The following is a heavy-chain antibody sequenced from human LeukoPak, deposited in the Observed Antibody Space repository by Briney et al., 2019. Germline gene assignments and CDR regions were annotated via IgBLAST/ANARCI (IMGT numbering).Heavy chain of an antibody. D-gene: IGHD5-18*01. CDR3: ARVRGNSYSDY. CDR2: ISYDGSNK. V-gene: IGHV3-30-3*01. J-gene: IGHJ4*02. Sequence: PGGSLRLSCAASGFTFSSYAMHWVRQAPGKELEWVAVISYDGSNKYYADSVKGRFTISRDNSKNTLYLQMNSLRAEDTAVYYCARVRGNSYSDYWGQGTLVTVSS. CDR1: GFTFSSYA.